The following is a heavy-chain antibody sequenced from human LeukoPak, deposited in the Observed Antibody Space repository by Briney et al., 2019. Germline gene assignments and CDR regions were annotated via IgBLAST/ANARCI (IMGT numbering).Heavy chain of an antibody. CDR1: GGSISSGGYY. D-gene: IGHD4-11*01. CDR3: ARDQLADYSNYWFDP. CDR2: IYYSGST. V-gene: IGHV4-31*03. J-gene: IGHJ5*02. Sequence: PSQTLSLTCTVSGGSISSGGYYWSWIRQHPGTGLEWIGYIYYSGSTYYNPSLKSRVTISVDTSKNQFSLKLSSVTAADTAVYYCARDQLADYSNYWFDPWGQGTLVTVSS.